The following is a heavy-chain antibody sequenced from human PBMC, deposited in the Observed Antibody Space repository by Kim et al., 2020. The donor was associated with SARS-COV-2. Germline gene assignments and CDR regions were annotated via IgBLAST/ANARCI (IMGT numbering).Heavy chain of an antibody. V-gene: IGHV3-23*01. J-gene: IGHJ2*01. Sequence: DSVKGRFTISRDNTKNALYRQMNSLRAEDTAVYYCAKTAVRWVTTWYFDLWGRGTLVTVSS. CDR3: AKTAVRWVTTWYFDL. D-gene: IGHD4-17*01.